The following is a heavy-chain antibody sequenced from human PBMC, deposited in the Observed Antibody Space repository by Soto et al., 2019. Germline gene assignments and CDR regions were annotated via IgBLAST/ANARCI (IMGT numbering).Heavy chain of an antibody. CDR2: ISAYNGNT. Sequence: GASVKVSCKASGYTFTSYGISWVRQAPGQGLEWMGWISAYNGNTNYAQKLQGRVTMTTDTSTSTAYMELRSLRSDDTAVYYCARESSDFVVVVAATQEFAFDIWGQGTMVTVSS. CDR1: GYTFTSYG. V-gene: IGHV1-18*01. D-gene: IGHD2-15*01. J-gene: IGHJ3*02. CDR3: ARESSDFVVVVAATQEFAFDI.